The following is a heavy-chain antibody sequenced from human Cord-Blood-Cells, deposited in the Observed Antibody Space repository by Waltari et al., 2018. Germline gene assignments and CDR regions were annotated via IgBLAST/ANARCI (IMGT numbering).Heavy chain of an antibody. CDR2: LNAGNGNT. CDR3: AIVLVGYSSTSGAFDI. J-gene: IGHJ3*02. CDR1: GHTFTRYA. V-gene: IGHV1-3*01. D-gene: IGHD6-6*01. Sequence: QVQLVQSGAEGKKPGASVQVSCKASGHTFTRYAMHWVPQVPGQRPEWMGWLNAGNGNTKYSQKFQARVTNTRDTSASTAYMELSSLRSEDTAVYYCAIVLVGYSSTSGAFDIWGQGTMVTVSS.